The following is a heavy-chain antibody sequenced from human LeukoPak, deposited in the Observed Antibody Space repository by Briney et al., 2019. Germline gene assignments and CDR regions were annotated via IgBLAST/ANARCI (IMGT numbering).Heavy chain of an antibody. Sequence: PGRSLRLSCAASGFTFSSYAMHWVRQAPGKGLEWVAVISYDGSNKYYADSVKGRFTISRDNSKNTLYLQMNSLRAEDTAVYYCASKYSSSFFGYWGQGTLVTVSS. CDR2: ISYDGSNK. CDR3: ASKYSSSFFGY. V-gene: IGHV3-30-3*01. CDR1: GFTFSSYA. J-gene: IGHJ4*02. D-gene: IGHD6-6*01.